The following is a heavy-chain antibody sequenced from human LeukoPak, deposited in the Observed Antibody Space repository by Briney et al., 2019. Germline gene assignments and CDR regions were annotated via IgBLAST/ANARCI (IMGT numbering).Heavy chain of an antibody. V-gene: IGHV4-39*07. CDR1: GGSISSSSYY. D-gene: IGHD6-13*01. CDR3: ASLTGYSSSWYSY. J-gene: IGHJ4*02. CDR2: IYYSGST. Sequence: SETLSLTCTVSGGSISSSSYYWGWIRQPPGRGLEWIGSIYYSGSTYYNPSLKSRVTISVDTSKNQFSLKLSSVTAADTAVYYCASLTGYSSSWYSYWGQGTLVTVSS.